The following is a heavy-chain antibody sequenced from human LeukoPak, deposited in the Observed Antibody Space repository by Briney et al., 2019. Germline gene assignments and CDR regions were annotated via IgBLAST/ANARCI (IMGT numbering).Heavy chain of an antibody. CDR2: IYYSGST. V-gene: IGHV4-59*12. CDR3: ARGTYYYDSSGYWKAFDI. J-gene: IGHJ3*02. CDR1: GGSISSYY. D-gene: IGHD3-22*01. Sequence: SETLSLTCTVSGGSISSYYWSWIRQPPGKGLEWIGYIYYSGSTYYNPSLKSRVTISVDTSKNQFSLKLSSVTAADTAVYYCARGTYYYDSSGYWKAFDIWGQGTMVTVSS.